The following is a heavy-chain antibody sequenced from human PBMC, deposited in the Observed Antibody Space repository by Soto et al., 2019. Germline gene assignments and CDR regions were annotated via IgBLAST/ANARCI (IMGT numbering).Heavy chain of an antibody. Sequence: AGGSLRLSCAASGFTFSTYSINWVRQAPGKGLEWISYISDNSSVIYYADAVKGRFTISRDNAKNSLYLQMNSLRDEDTAVYYCARDRDAYCSKGICSGPYFDYWGQGTLVTVS. V-gene: IGHV3-48*02. J-gene: IGHJ4*02. CDR3: ARDRDAYCSKGICSGPYFDY. CDR1: GFTFSTYS. D-gene: IGHD2-8*01. CDR2: ISDNSSVI.